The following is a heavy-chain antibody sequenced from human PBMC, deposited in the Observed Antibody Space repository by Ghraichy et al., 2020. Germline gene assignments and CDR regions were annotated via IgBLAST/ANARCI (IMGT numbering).Heavy chain of an antibody. CDR3: ARGTLGRTKYYYDSSGYYYWRYFDY. J-gene: IGHJ4*02. CDR2: INHSGST. D-gene: IGHD3-22*01. Sequence: SETLSLTCAVYGGSFSGYYWSWIRQPPGKGLEWIGEINHSGSTNYNPSLKSRVTISVDTSKNQFSLKLSSVTAADMAVYYCARGTLGRTKYYYDSSGYYYWRYFDYWGQGTLVTVSS. CDR1: GGSFSGYY. V-gene: IGHV4-34*01.